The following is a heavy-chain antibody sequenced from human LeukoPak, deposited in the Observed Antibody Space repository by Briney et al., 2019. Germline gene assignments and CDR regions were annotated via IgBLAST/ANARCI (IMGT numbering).Heavy chain of an antibody. CDR1: GGTFSSYA. Sequence: ASVKVSCKASGGTFSSYAISWVRQAPGQGLEWMGWISAYNGNTNYAQKLQGRVTMTTDTSTSTAYMELRSLRSDDTAVYYCARSGTIFGVVTPNWFDPWGQGTLVTVSS. CDR3: ARSGTIFGVVTPNWFDP. D-gene: IGHD3-3*01. J-gene: IGHJ5*02. V-gene: IGHV1-18*01. CDR2: ISAYNGNT.